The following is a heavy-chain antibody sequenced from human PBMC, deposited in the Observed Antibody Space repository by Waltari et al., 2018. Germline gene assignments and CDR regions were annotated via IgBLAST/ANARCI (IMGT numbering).Heavy chain of an antibody. CDR2: SKRDAIAT. CDR1: GFTFSTFW. J-gene: IGHJ5*02. CDR3: ASDGHSGRYGWFDP. Sequence: EVQLVESGGGLVHPGGSLRLSCESSGFTFSTFWVHWVRQVPGKGLVWVARSKRDAIATIYADSVKGRFTIARDNAKNTVYLQMNSLRVDDTAVYHCASDGHSGRYGWFDPWGQVTLVTVSS. V-gene: IGHV3-74*01. D-gene: IGHD1-26*01.